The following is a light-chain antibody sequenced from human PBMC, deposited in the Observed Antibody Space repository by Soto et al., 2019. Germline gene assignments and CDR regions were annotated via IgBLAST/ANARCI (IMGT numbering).Light chain of an antibody. J-gene: IGKJ5*01. CDR3: QRRSNWPIT. V-gene: IGKV3-11*01. Sequence: EIVLIQSPSTLSVSPCERATLSCRASQSFGSYLAWYQHKPGQAPRLLISDASNRATGIPARFSGSGSETDFTLTISSLEPEDFAVYYCQRRSNWPITFGQGTRLEIK. CDR1: QSFGSY. CDR2: DAS.